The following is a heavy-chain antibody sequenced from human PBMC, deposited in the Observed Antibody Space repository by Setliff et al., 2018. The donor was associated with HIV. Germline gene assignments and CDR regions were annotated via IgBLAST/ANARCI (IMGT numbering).Heavy chain of an antibody. J-gene: IGHJ4*02. D-gene: IGHD3-10*01. Sequence: GGSLRLSCAASRFTFSSYAMSWVRQAPGKGLEWVSFSYSGGSTTYYADSVKGRFTISRDNSKNTLYLQMNSLRAEDTAVYYCAKVFGTYYFDYWGQGTLVTVSS. CDR3: AKVFGTYYFDY. V-gene: IGHV3-23*03. CDR1: RFTFSSYA. CDR2: SYSGGSTT.